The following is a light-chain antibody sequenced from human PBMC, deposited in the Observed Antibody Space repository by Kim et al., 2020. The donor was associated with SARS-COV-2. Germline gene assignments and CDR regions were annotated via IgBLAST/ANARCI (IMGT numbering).Light chain of an antibody. CDR2: YDS. CDR3: QVWDSSSDQYV. CDR1: NIGSKS. V-gene: IGLV3-21*04. Sequence: APGKTPRITCGGNNIGSKSVHWYQQKPGQAPVLVIYYDSDRPSGIPERFSGSNSGNTATLTISRVEAGDEADYYCQVWDSSSDQYVFGTGTKVTVL. J-gene: IGLJ1*01.